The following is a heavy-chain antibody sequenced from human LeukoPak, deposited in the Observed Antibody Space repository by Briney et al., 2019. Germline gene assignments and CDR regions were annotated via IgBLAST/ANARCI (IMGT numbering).Heavy chain of an antibody. J-gene: IGHJ5*02. Sequence: SETLSLTCTVSGGSVSSGSYYWSWIRQPPGKGLEWIGYIYYSGSTNYNPSLKSRATISVDTSKNQFSLKLSSVTAADTAVYYCAGDGQPLDYGDVTWGQGTLVTVSS. V-gene: IGHV4-61*01. CDR3: AGDGQPLDYGDVT. CDR1: GGSVSSGSYY. CDR2: IYYSGST. D-gene: IGHD4-17*01.